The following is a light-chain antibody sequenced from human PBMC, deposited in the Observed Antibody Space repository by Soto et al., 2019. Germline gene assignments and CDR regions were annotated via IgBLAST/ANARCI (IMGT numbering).Light chain of an antibody. CDR1: SSDVGGYKY. J-gene: IGLJ1*01. CDR2: EVS. V-gene: IGLV2-14*01. Sequence: QAVVTQPASVSGSPGQSITISCTGTSSDVGGYKYVSWYQQHPGKAPKLMIYEVSNRPSGVSNRFSGSKSGNTASLTISGLQAEDEAAYYCSSYTSSSTLVFGTGTKLTVL. CDR3: SSYTSSSTLV.